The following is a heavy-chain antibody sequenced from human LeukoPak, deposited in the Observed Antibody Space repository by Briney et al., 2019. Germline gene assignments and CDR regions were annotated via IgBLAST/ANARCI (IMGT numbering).Heavy chain of an antibody. CDR1: GYTFTSYS. D-gene: IGHD5-18*01. Sequence: ASVKVSCKASGYTFTSYSIHWVRQAPGQGLEWMGIINPSGGTTTYTQKFQGRVTMTRDMSTSTVYMELSSLRSEDTGVYYCARESGDTPMVKFDSWGQGTLVTVSS. CDR3: ARESGDTPMVKFDS. CDR2: INPSGGTT. V-gene: IGHV1-46*01. J-gene: IGHJ4*02.